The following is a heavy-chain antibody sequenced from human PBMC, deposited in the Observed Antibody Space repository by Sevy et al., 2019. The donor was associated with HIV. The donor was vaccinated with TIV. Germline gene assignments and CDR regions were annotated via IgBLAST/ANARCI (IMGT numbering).Heavy chain of an antibody. CDR3: ATDYLSHYYDSSGYGRNTDY. CDR2: ISGSGGST. J-gene: IGHJ4*02. Sequence: GGSLRLSCAASGFTFSSYAMSWVRQAPGKGLEWVSAISGSGGSTYYADSVKGRFTISRDNSKNTLYLQMNSLRAEDTAVYYCATDYLSHYYDSSGYGRNTDYRGQGTLVTVSS. D-gene: IGHD3-22*01. V-gene: IGHV3-23*01. CDR1: GFTFSSYA.